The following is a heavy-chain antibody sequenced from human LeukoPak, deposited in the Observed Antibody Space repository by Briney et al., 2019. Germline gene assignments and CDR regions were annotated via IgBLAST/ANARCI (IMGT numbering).Heavy chain of an antibody. CDR2: IRFDGATK. CDR3: VKTGDSGSLDF. CDR1: GFNFGQYG. V-gene: IGHV3-30*02. J-gene: IGHJ4*02. D-gene: IGHD6-19*01. Sequence: GGSLRLSCTASGFNFGQYGMHWIRQAPGKGLEWVAIIRFDGATKFYGKSVRGRFTISRDNSKSTLYLQTNSLRPDDTAVYFCVKTGDSGSLDFWGQGTQVTVSS.